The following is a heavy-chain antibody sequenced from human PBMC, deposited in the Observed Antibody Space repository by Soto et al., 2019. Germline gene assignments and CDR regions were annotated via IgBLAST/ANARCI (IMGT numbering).Heavy chain of an antibody. CDR2: INHSGST. CDR3: ARGPSIAVAGISGLDP. V-gene: IGHV4-34*01. D-gene: IGHD6-19*01. Sequence: QVQLQQWGAGLLKPSETLSLTCAVYGGSFSGYYWSWIRQPPGKGLEWIGEINHSGSTNYHPSLKRRVTISVDTSKNQFSLKRSSVTAADTAVYYRARGPSIAVAGISGLDPWGQGTLVTVSS. J-gene: IGHJ5*02. CDR1: GGSFSGYY.